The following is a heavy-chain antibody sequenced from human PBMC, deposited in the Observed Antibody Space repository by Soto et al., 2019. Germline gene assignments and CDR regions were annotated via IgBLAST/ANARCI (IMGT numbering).Heavy chain of an antibody. CDR1: GFTFSSYG. J-gene: IGHJ4*02. CDR3: AKGTCKSGGSCYSTFDY. Sequence: WGSLRLSCAASGFTFSSYGMHWVRQAPGKGLEWVAVISDDGSNTYYADSVKGRFTISRDNSKNTLYLQMNSLRAEDTAVYYCAKGTCKSGGSCYSTFDYWGQGTLVTVSS. V-gene: IGHV3-33*06. CDR2: ISDDGSNT. D-gene: IGHD2-15*01.